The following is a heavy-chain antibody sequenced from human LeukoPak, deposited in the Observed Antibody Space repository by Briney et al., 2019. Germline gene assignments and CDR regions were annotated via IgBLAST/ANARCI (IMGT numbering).Heavy chain of an antibody. CDR2: IIPNSGGT. D-gene: IGHD6-19*01. CDR1: GYTFTGYY. Sequence: GASVKVSCKASGYTFTGYYIHWVRQAPGQGLEWMGRIIPNSGGTNYAQKFQCRVTMTRDTSISTAYMELSRLRSDDMAVYYCARSPPNGWYRAGSQDVWGQGTMVVVSS. J-gene: IGHJ3*01. CDR3: ARSPPNGWYRAGSQDV. V-gene: IGHV1-2*06.